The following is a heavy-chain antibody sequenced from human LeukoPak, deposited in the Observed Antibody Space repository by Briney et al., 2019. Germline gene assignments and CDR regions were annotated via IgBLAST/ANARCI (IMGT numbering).Heavy chain of an antibody. CDR2: INPNSGGT. D-gene: IGHD6-19*01. CDR3: ARTLQRQSSGCGY. CDR1: GYTFTGYY. J-gene: IGHJ4*02. V-gene: IGHV1-2*02. Sequence: GASVKVSCKASGYTFTGYYIHRVRQAPGQGLEWMGWINPNSGGTNYAQKFQGRVTMTRDTSISTAYMELSRLRSDDTAVYYCARTLQRQSSGCGYWRQGTLVTVSS.